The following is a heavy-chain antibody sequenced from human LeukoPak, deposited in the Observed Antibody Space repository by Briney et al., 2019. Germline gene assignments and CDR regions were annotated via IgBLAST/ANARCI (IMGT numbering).Heavy chain of an antibody. CDR1: GFTFTSSA. D-gene: IGHD2/OR15-2a*01. V-gene: IGHV1-58*01. CDR2: IVVGSGNT. Sequence: GASVKVSCKASGFTFTSSAVQWVRQARGQRPEWIGWIVVGSGNTNYAQKFQERVTITRDMSTSTAYMELSSLRSEDTAVYYCAADTTYFLAGMDVWGQGTTVTVSS. J-gene: IGHJ6*02. CDR3: AADTTYFLAGMDV.